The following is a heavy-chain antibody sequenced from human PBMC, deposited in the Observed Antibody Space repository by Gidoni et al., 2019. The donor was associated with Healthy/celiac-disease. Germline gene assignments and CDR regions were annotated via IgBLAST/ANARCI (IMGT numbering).Heavy chain of an antibody. D-gene: IGHD3-22*01. J-gene: IGHJ4*02. CDR3: AKLGFYDSSGYPFDY. Sequence: LTISRDNSKNTLYLQMNSLRAEDTAVYYCAKLGFYDSSGYPFDYWGQGTLVTVSS. V-gene: IGHV3-30*02.